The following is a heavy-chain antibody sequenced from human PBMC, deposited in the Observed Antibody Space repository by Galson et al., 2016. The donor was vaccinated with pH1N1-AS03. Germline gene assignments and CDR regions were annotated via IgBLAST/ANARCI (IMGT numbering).Heavy chain of an antibody. CDR3: ARAAPFDP. J-gene: IGHJ5*02. V-gene: IGHV1-18*04. CDR1: GYTFTDYA. CDR2: ISPQNDNT. Sequence: SVKVSCKASGYTFTDYALSWVRQAPGQGLEWMGWISPQNDNTQYAQRLEGRVTMTTDTSTSTVYMELWSLTYDDTAVYYCARAAPFDPWGQGTLVIVSS. D-gene: IGHD2-15*01.